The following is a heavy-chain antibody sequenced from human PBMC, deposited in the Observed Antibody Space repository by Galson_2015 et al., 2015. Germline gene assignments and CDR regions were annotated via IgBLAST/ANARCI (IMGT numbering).Heavy chain of an antibody. CDR1: GFTFSIYA. V-gene: IGHV3-23*01. J-gene: IGHJ4*01. Sequence: SLRLSCAASGFTFSIYAMSWFRQAPGKGLEWVSAITGSGGSTYYADSVKGRFTISRDNSKNTLDLQMNSLRVEDTAVYYCAKLHLTVGHSYGGVDYWGQGTLVTVSS. D-gene: IGHD5-18*01. CDR2: ITGSGGST. CDR3: AKLHLTVGHSYGGVDY.